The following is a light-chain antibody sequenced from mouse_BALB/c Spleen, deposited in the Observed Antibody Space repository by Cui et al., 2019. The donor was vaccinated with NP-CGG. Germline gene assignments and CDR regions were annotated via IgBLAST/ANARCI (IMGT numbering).Light chain of an antibody. CDR1: TGAVTSNNY. J-gene: IGLJ1*01. V-gene: IGLV1*01. CDR3: ALWYSNHWV. Sequence: QAVVAQNSALNTSPGETVTLTCRSSTGAVTSNNYANWVQEKPDHLFTGLIGGTNNRAPGVPTRFSGSLIGDKAALTITGAQTEDEAIYFCALWYSNHWVFGGGTKVTVL. CDR2: GTN.